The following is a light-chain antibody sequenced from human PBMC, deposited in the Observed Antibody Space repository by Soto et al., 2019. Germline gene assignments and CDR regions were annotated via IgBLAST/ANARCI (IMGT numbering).Light chain of an antibody. Sequence: DIQLTQSPSFLSASVGDRVTITCRASQGVSAYLLWYQQRQGTPPKLLIYAASNLVSGVPSRFSGSGSGTTFTLTISSLQPEDFATYYCQQSYKTPHTFGQGTKLETK. V-gene: IGKV1-39*01. CDR3: QQSYKTPHT. CDR2: AAS. CDR1: QGVSAY. J-gene: IGKJ2*01.